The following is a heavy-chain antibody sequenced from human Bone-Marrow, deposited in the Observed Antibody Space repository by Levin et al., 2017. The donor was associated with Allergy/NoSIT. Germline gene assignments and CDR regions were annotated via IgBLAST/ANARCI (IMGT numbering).Heavy chain of an antibody. CDR2: IRTKSLGATA. CDR1: GFTFEDFG. D-gene: IGHD5-24*01. CDR3: AREAGEEMATIQDY. V-gene: IGHV3-49*04. J-gene: IGHJ4*02. Sequence: GGSLRLSCQVSGFTFEDFGMTWVRQAPGKGLQWVGFIRTKSLGATAEYDASVKGRFTISRDDSKKIAFLQMDNLTVDDTGVYYCAREAGEEMATIQDYWGQRTLVTVSS.